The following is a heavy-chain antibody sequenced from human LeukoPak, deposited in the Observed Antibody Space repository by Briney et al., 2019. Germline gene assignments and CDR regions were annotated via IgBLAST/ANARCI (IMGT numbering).Heavy chain of an antibody. D-gene: IGHD4-11*01. Sequence: GGSLRLSCAASGFIVSSNYMSWVRQAPGKGLEWVSVIYSGGSTYYADSVKGRFTISRDNSKNTLYLQMNSLRAEDTAVYYCARDVHYRTLGYWGQGTLVTVSS. V-gene: IGHV3-53*01. CDR1: GFIVSSNY. CDR2: IYSGGST. CDR3: ARDVHYRTLGY. J-gene: IGHJ4*02.